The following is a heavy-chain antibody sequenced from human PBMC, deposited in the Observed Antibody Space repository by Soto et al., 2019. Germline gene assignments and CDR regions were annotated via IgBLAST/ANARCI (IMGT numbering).Heavy chain of an antibody. CDR3: ARDAYSSSSGYYYGMDV. Sequence: SGGSLRLSCAASGFTFSSYGMHWVRQAPGKGLEWVAVIWYDGSNKYYADSVKGRFTISRDNSKNTLYLQMNSLRAEDTAVYYCARDAYSSSSGYYYGMDVWGQGTTVTVSS. D-gene: IGHD6-6*01. CDR1: GFTFSSYG. V-gene: IGHV3-33*01. CDR2: IWYDGSNK. J-gene: IGHJ6*02.